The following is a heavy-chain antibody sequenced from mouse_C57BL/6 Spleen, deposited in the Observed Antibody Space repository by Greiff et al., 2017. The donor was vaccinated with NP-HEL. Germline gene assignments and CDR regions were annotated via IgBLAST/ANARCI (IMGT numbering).Heavy chain of an antibody. CDR2: ISDGGSYT. CDR3: ARDEDGNPWFAY. CDR1: GFTFSSYA. J-gene: IGHJ3*01. Sequence: EVKLMESGGGLVKPGGSLKLSCAASGFTFSSYAMSWVRQTPEKRLEWVATISDGGSYTYYPDNVKGRFTISRDNAKNNLYLQMSHLKSEDTAMYYCARDEDGNPWFAYWGQGTLVTVSA. V-gene: IGHV5-4*01. D-gene: IGHD2-1*01.